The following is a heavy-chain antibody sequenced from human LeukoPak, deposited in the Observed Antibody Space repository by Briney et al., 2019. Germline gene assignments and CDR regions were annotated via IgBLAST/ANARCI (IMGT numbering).Heavy chain of an antibody. V-gene: IGHV4-59*08. CDR2: ISYSGST. Sequence: SETLSLTCTVSGGSIRGYYWSWIRQPPGKGLQGIGFISYSGSTNYNPSLKSRVSMSLDTSKNQFSLKVTSVTAADTALYSCARHRGSYGSGTTIDYWGQGTLVTVSS. D-gene: IGHD3-10*01. CDR1: GGSIRGYY. CDR3: ARHRGSYGSGTTIDY. J-gene: IGHJ4*02.